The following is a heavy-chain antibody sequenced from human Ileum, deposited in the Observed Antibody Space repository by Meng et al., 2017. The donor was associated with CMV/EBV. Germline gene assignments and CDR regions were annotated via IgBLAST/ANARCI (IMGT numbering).Heavy chain of an antibody. D-gene: IGHD6-6*01. CDR2: ISGSGDIT. Sequence: GESLKISCAASGFTFINYDMTWVRPAPGKGLEWVSAISGSGDITVYVDSVKGRFTISRDNSKNTLYLQMDSLRADDTALYYCAKGPWSSSGYIGHDVWGQGTTVTVSS. CDR1: GFTFINYD. J-gene: IGHJ6*02. CDR3: AKGPWSSSGYIGHDV. V-gene: IGHV3-23*01.